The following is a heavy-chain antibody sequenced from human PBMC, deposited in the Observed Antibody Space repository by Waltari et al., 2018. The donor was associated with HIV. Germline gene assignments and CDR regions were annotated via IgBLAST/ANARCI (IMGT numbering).Heavy chain of an antibody. CDR1: GFPFRSYL. D-gene: IGHD2-15*01. V-gene: IGHV3-48*04. J-gene: IGHJ6*02. CDR2: ISSTSNTI. CDR3: AKEVVALPHYYYYGLDV. Sequence: EVQLVESGGGLVQPGGSLRLSCAASGFPFRSYLMNWFRQAPGKGLEGVSYISSTSNTIYYADSVKGRFTVSRDNAKNSLSLQMNSLRAEDTAVYFCAKEVVALPHYYYYGLDVWGQGTTVTVSS.